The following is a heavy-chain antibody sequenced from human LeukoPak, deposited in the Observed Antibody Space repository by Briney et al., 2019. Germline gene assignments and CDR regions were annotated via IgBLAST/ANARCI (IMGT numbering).Heavy chain of an antibody. CDR1: GFTFSSYA. V-gene: IGHV3-23*01. CDR2: ISGSGGST. CDR3: XXXXXXXXXLSSGDYFDY. J-gene: IGHJ4*02. Sequence: GGSLRLSCAASGFTFSSYAMSWVRQAPGKGLEWVSAISGSGGSTYYADSVKGRFTISRDNSKNTLYLQMNSLRAEDTAVYYCXXXXXXXXXLSSGDYFDYWGQGTLVTVSS. D-gene: IGHD3-16*02.